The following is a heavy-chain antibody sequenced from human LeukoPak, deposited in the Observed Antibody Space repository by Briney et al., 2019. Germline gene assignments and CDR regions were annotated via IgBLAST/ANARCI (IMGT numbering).Heavy chain of an antibody. CDR2: IHYSGST. V-gene: IGHV4-59*01. CDR1: GGSISSYY. D-gene: IGHD5-18*01. J-gene: IGHJ6*03. Sequence: RPSETLSLTCTVSGGSISSYYWNWIRQPPGKGLEWIGYIHYSGSTNYSPSLKSRVTISLDTSKNQFSLKLSSVTAADTAVYYCARGYSYGPYYYYYYMDVWGKGTTVTVSS. CDR3: ARGYSYGPYYYYYYMDV.